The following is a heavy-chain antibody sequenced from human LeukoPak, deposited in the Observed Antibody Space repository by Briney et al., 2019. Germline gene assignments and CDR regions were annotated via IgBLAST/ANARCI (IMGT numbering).Heavy chain of an antibody. V-gene: IGHV3-7*02. CDR2: IKQDGSQK. CDR3: ARGDASGWSY. CDR1: GFYFNAYL. J-gene: IGHJ4*02. D-gene: IGHD6-19*01. Sequence: GSLRLSCVASGFYFNAYLMSWVRQAPGKGLEWVANIKQDGSQKFYLDSVKGRFTISRDNAKNSLYLQMNSLRDEDTAVYYCARGDASGWSYWGQGTLVTVSS.